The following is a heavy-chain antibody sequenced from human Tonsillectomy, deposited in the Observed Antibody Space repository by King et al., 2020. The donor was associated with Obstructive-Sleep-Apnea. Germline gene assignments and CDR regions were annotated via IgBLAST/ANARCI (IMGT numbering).Heavy chain of an antibody. V-gene: IGHV4-31*03. CDR3: ASAIVVVPAPFRD. J-gene: IGHJ4*02. CDR1: GGSISSGGYY. Sequence: PLQESGPGLVKPSQTLSLTCTVSGGSISSGGYYWSWIRQHPGKGLEWIGYIYYSGSTYYNPSLKSRVTISVDTSKNQFSLKLSSVTAADTAVYYWASAIVVVPAPFRDWGQGTLVTVSS. D-gene: IGHD2-2*01. CDR2: IYYSGST.